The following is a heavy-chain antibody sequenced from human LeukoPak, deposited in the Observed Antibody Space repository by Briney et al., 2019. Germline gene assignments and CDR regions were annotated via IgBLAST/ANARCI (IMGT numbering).Heavy chain of an antibody. V-gene: IGHV3-30*03. J-gene: IGHJ3*02. CDR1: GFTFSSYG. Sequence: PGRSLRLSCAASGFTFSSYGMHWVRQAPGKGLEWVAVISYDGSNKYYADSVKGRFTISRDNSKNTLYLQMNSLRAEDTAVYYCARDPIFGVVKGAFDIWGQGTMVTVSS. CDR2: ISYDGSNK. CDR3: ARDPIFGVVKGAFDI. D-gene: IGHD3-3*01.